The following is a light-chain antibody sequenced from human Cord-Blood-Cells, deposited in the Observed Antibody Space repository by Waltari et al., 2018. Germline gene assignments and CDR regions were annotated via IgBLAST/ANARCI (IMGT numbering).Light chain of an antibody. CDR1: SSNIGSNY. V-gene: IGLV1-47*01. Sequence: QSVLTQPPSASGTPGQRVTISCSGSSSNIGSNYVYWYQQLPGTAPKLLIYRNNQRPSGAPDRCSGSKSGTSASLAISGLRSEDEADYYCAAWDDSLSGWVFGGGTKLIVL. CDR2: RNN. J-gene: IGLJ3*02. CDR3: AAWDDSLSGWV.